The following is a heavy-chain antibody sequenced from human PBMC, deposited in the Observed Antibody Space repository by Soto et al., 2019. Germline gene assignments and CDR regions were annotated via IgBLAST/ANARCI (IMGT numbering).Heavy chain of an antibody. D-gene: IGHD3-10*01. V-gene: IGHV4-34*01. CDR1: GGFFSGYY. CDR3: ARGSSPGSRLFDP. CDR2: INHSGST. J-gene: IGHJ5*02. Sequence: ASENLSLTCAVYGGFFSGYYWRWIRQPPGKGLEWIGEINHSGSTNYNPSLKSRVTISVDTSKNQFSLKLSSVTAADTAVYYCARGSSPGSRLFDPWGQGALVTVST.